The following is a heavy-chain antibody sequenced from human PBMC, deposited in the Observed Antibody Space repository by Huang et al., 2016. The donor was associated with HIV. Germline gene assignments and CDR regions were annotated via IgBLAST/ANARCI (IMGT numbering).Heavy chain of an antibody. J-gene: IGHJ4*02. Sequence: EVHLVESGGGLVRPGRSLRLSCAASGFTFRSYWMNWVRQAPGRGLEWVANINLDGRERFYVDSGRGRFTISRDNANNSVSLQLNSLKAEDTGVYYCARGFQAKPGDYWGQGTLVTVSS. V-gene: IGHV3-7*01. CDR3: ARGFQAKPGDY. CDR1: GFTFRSYW. CDR2: INLDGRER.